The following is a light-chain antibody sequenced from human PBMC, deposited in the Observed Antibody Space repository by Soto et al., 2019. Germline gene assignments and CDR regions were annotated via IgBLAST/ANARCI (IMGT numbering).Light chain of an antibody. CDR2: DTS. V-gene: IGKV3-11*01. Sequence: EIVLTQSPATLSLSPGERATLSCRASQTVGSYLAWFRQTPGQAPRLLIYDTSIRATGIPARFSGSGSGTDFTLTISSLEAEDFAVYYCQQYNLWPPWTFGQGTKVDIK. CDR1: QTVGSY. J-gene: IGKJ1*01. CDR3: QQYNLWPPWT.